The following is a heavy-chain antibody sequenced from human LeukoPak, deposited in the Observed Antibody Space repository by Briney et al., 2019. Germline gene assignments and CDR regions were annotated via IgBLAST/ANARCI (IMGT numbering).Heavy chain of an antibody. V-gene: IGHV3-30*03. D-gene: IGHD6-13*01. CDR2: ISYDGSNK. Sequence: GRSLRLSCAASGFSFSSYGMHWVRQAPGKGLEWVAVISYDGSNKYYADSVKGRFTISRDNAKNSLYLQMSSLRAEDTAVYYCATLRPRQQLVVDHWGQGTLVTVSS. J-gene: IGHJ4*02. CDR1: GFSFSSYG. CDR3: ATLRPRQQLVVDH.